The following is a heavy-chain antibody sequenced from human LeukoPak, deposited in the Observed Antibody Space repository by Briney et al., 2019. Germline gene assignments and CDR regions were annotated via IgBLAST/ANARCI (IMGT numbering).Heavy chain of an antibody. CDR1: GYTFTSYY. V-gene: IGHV1-46*01. Sequence: GASVKLCCKASGYTFTSYYMHWVRQAPAQGLEWMGIINPSGGSTSSAQKCQGRVTMTRDTSTSTVYMELSSLRSEDTAVYYCAKGTMDGGQYYYDSNGGQGTLVTVSS. CDR3: AKGTMDGGQYYYDSN. J-gene: IGHJ4*02. CDR2: INPSGGST. D-gene: IGHD3-22*01.